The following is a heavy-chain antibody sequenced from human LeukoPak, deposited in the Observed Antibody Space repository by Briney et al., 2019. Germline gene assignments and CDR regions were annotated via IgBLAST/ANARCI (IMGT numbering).Heavy chain of an antibody. CDR3: ARITKLGILPLTFDY. Sequence: SETLSLTCTVSGDSISSVDYYWGWIRQSPGKGLEWIGYVYYTGSTYYNPSLKSRLTISVDTSKNQFSLRLHSVSAADTAVYYCARITKLGILPLTFDYWGQGTLVTVSS. V-gene: IGHV4-30-4*08. CDR1: GDSISSVDYY. CDR2: VYYTGST. J-gene: IGHJ4*02. D-gene: IGHD7-27*01.